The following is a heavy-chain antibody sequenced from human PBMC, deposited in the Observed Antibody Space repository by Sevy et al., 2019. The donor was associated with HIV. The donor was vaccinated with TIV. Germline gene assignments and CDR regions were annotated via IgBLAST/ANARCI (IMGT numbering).Heavy chain of an antibody. D-gene: IGHD3-16*02. V-gene: IGHV3-73*01. Sequence: GGSLRLSCAASGVTFSDSAVHWVRQASGKGLEWVGLIRTKLNDYATVYAASVKGRFTISRDHSMKTADLQMDSVTTEDTAIYCCTTIYRSDVGPWGQGTLVTVSS. CDR2: IRTKLNDYAT. CDR1: GVTFSDSA. CDR3: TTIYRSDVGP. J-gene: IGHJ5*02.